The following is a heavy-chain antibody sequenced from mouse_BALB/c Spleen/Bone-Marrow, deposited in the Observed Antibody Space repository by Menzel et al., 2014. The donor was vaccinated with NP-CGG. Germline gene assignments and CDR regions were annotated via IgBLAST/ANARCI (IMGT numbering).Heavy chain of an antibody. Sequence: EVHLVESGPDLVKPGASVKISCKASGYSFTGYYMHWVKQSHGKSLEWIGRVNPSNGGTSYNQKFKGKAILTVDKSSSTAYMELRSLTSGDSAVYYCARGYGNYWYFDVWGAGTTVTVSS. D-gene: IGHD2-1*01. CDR1: GYSFTGYY. CDR3: ARGYGNYWYFDV. J-gene: IGHJ1*01. V-gene: IGHV1-26*01. CDR2: VNPSNGGT.